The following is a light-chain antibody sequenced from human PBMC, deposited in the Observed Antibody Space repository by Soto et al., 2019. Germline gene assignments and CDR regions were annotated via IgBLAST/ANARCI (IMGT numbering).Light chain of an antibody. CDR2: DTS. J-gene: IGKJ5*01. V-gene: IGKV3-11*01. CDR3: QQRSNWRIT. CDR1: QSVSSS. Sequence: EIVLTQSAATLSCSPGERSSVSCRASQSVSSSLAWYQQKPGQAPRLLISDTSNRATGIPARFSGSGSGTDFTLTISSLEPEDFAVYYCQQRSNWRITFGQGTRLEIK.